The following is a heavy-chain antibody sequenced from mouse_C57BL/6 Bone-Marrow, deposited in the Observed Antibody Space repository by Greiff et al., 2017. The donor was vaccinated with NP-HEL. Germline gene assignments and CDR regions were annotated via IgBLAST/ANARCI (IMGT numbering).Heavy chain of an antibody. Sequence: DVMLVESGGDLVKPGGSLKLSCAASGFTFSSYGMSWVRQTPDKRLEWVATISSGGSYTYYPDSVKGRFTISRDNAKNTLYLQMSSLKSEDTAMYYCASRGYWYFDVWGTGTTVTVSS. CDR2: ISSGGSYT. CDR1: GFTFSSYG. V-gene: IGHV5-6*02. J-gene: IGHJ1*03. CDR3: ASRGYWYFDV.